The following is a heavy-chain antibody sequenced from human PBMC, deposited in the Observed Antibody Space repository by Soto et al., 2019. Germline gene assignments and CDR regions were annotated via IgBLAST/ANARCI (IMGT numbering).Heavy chain of an antibody. D-gene: IGHD3-3*01. CDR2: TSYRSKWYN. CDR1: GYSVSSNSAA. J-gene: IGHJ5*02. V-gene: IGHV6-1*01. CDR3: ARDARGYYDFWSGYLNNWFDP. Sequence: SQTLSLTCAVSGYSVSSNSAACNWIRQSPSRGLEWLGRTSYRSKWYNDYAVSVKGRIAIXPDTSKNQFSLQLNSVTPEDTAVYYCARDARGYYDFWSGYLNNWFDPWGQGTLVNVSS.